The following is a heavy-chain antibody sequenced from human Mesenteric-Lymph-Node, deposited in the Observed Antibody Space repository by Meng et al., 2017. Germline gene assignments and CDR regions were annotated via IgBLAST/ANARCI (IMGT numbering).Heavy chain of an antibody. Sequence: GGSLRLSCVASGFTFGNYAMSWVRQAPGKGLEWVGRIRNKANSYNTEYAASVKGRFTISRDDSESSVYLQMDSLKSEDTAVYYCGRVGGWMGGTNAFDFWGQGTTVTVSS. V-gene: IGHV3-72*01. CDR1: GFTFGNYA. CDR3: GRVGGWMGGTNAFDF. CDR2: IRNKANSYNT. D-gene: IGHD1-14*01. J-gene: IGHJ3*01.